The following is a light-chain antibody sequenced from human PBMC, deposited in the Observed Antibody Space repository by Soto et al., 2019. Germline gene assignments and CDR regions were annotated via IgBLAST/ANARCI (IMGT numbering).Light chain of an antibody. J-gene: IGKJ3*01. CDR3: QQYNNWPLT. CDR1: QSVSSSY. V-gene: IGKV3-20*01. CDR2: GAS. Sequence: IVLTQSACTLSLSPGERATLSCRASQSVSSSYLAWYQQKPGQAPRLLIYGASSRATGIPDRFSGSGSGTDFTLTISRLEPEDFAVYYCQQYNNWPLTFGPGAKADI.